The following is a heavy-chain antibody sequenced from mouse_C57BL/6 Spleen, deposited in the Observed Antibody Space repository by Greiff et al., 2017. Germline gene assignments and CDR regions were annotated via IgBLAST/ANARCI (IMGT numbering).Heavy chain of an antibody. CDR2: ISDGGSYT. V-gene: IGHV5-4*01. J-gene: IGHJ4*01. Sequence: EVQGVESGGGLVKPGGSLKLSCAASGFTFSSYAMSWVRQTPEKRLEWVATISDGGSYTYYPDNVKGRFTISRDNAKNNLYLQMSHLKSEDTAMYYCARVRRHYYAMDYWGQGTSVTVSS. CDR3: ARVRRHYYAMDY. CDR1: GFTFSSYA.